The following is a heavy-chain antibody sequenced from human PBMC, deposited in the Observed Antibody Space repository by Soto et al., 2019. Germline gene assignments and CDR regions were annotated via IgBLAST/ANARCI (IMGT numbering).Heavy chain of an antibody. D-gene: IGHD4-17*01. V-gene: IGHV3-30-3*01. J-gene: IGHJ4*02. CDR1: GFTFSSYA. CDR2: ISYDGSNK. Sequence: QVQLVESGGGVVQPGRSLRLSCAASGFTFSSYAMHWVRQAPGKGLEWVAVISYDGSNKYYADSVKGRFTISRDNSKNTLYLQMNSLRAEDTAVYYCARATHYMTTEQNFDYWGQGTLVTVSS. CDR3: ARATHYMTTEQNFDY.